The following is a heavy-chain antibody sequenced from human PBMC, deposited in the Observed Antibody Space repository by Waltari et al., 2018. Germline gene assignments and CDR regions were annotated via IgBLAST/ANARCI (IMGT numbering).Heavy chain of an antibody. D-gene: IGHD5-12*01. CDR1: GYTFTGYY. CDR3: ASVVAMGFLYYYYGMDV. CDR2: INPNSGGT. J-gene: IGHJ6*02. Sequence: GAEVKKPGASVKVSCKASGYTFTGYYMHWVRQAPGQGLEWMGWINPNSGGTNYAQKFQGRVTMTRDTSISTAYMELSRLRSDDTAVYYCASVVAMGFLYYYYGMDVWGQGTTVTVSS. V-gene: IGHV1-2*02.